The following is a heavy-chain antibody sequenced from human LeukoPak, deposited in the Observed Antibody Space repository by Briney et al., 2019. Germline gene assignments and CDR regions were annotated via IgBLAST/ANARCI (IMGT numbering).Heavy chain of an antibody. CDR1: PFTFTRYA. D-gene: IGHD3-10*01. CDR3: AKWGWGSYYKGSFDY. CDR2: ISGSGENT. V-gene: IGHV3-23*01. Sequence: VRSLTLSCAASPFTFTRYAMSWVRQAPGKGLEWVSTISGSGENTYYADSVKGRFTISRDNSKNTLYLQMYSLRVEDTAVYYCAKWGWGSYYKGSFDYWGQGTLVTVSS. J-gene: IGHJ4*02.